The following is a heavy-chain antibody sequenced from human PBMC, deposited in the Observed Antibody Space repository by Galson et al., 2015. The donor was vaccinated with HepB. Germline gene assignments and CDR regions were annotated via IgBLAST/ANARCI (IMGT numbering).Heavy chain of an antibody. CDR1: GGSISSSSYY. D-gene: IGHD3-10*01. CDR2: IYYSGST. V-gene: IGHV4-39*01. Sequence: LSLTCTVSGGSISSSSYYWGWIRQPPGKGLEWIGSIYYSGSTYYNPSLKSRVTISVDTSKNQFSLKLSSVTAADTAVYYCARLVRGNYYGSGMLPSPHFDYWGQGTLVTVSS. J-gene: IGHJ4*02. CDR3: ARLVRGNYYGSGMLPSPHFDY.